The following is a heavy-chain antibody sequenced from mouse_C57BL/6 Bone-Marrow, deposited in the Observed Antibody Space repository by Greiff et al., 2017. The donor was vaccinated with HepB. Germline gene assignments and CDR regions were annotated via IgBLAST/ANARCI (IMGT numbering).Heavy chain of an antibody. D-gene: IGHD1-1*01. J-gene: IGHJ1*03. Sequence: VQLVESGPGLVQPSQSLSITCTVSGFSLTSYGVHWVRQSPGKGLEWLGVIWSGGSTDYNAAFISRLSISKDNSKSQVFFKMNSLQADDTAIYYCARSPPYYGSSYDWYFDVWGTGTTVTVSS. CDR3: ARSPPYYGSSYDWYFDV. CDR1: GFSLTSYG. V-gene: IGHV2-2*01. CDR2: IWSGGST.